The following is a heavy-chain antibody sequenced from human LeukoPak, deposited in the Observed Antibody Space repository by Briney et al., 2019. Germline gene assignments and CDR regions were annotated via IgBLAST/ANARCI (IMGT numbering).Heavy chain of an antibody. D-gene: IGHD6-6*01. CDR3: ARRFIPARPRNHNLDY. J-gene: IGHJ4*02. Sequence: PSETLSLTCAVYGGSFSGYCWSWIRQPPGKGLEWIGEINHSGSTNYNPSLKSRVTISVDTSKNQFSLKLSSVTAADTAVYYCARRFIPARPRNHNLDYWGQGIMVTVSS. CDR2: INHSGST. V-gene: IGHV4-34*01. CDR1: GGSFSGYC.